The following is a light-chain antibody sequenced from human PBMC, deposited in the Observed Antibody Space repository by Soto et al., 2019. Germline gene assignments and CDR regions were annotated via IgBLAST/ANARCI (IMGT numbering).Light chain of an antibody. V-gene: IGLV2-14*03. CDR3: SSYTTSNTVV. Sequence: QSALTQPASVSGSPGQSITISCTGTSSDVGGYNYVCWYQQLPGKAPKLIIYDVSSRPSGVSNRFSGSKSGNTASLSISGLQAEVEADYYCSSYTTSNTVVFGGGTKLTVL. CDR2: DVS. J-gene: IGLJ3*02. CDR1: SSDVGGYNY.